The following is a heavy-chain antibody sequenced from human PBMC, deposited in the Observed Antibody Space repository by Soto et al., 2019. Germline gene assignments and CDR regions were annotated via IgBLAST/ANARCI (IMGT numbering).Heavy chain of an antibody. CDR2: IYYSGST. CDR1: GGSISSSSYY. Sequence: SETLSLTCTVSGGSISSSSYYWGWIRQPPGKGLEWIGSIYYSGSTYYNPSLKSRVTISVDTSKNQFSLKPSSVTAADTAVYYCARHIYSSSENWFDPWGQGTLVTVSS. D-gene: IGHD6-6*01. CDR3: ARHIYSSSENWFDP. J-gene: IGHJ5*02. V-gene: IGHV4-39*01.